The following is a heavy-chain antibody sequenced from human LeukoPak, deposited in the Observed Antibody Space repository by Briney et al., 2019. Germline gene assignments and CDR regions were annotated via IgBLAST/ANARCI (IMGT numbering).Heavy chain of an antibody. Sequence: SVRVSYKASGGTFRDYALSWVRLAPGQGLEWMGGIIPIFDSPTYVQKFQDRVTITIDESTATAYLELNSLRSDDTAIYYCARQVVAAGFDDWGQGTLVTVSS. J-gene: IGHJ4*02. V-gene: IGHV1-69*05. CDR2: IIPIFDSP. CDR3: ARQVVAAGFDD. CDR1: GGTFRDYA. D-gene: IGHD6-25*01.